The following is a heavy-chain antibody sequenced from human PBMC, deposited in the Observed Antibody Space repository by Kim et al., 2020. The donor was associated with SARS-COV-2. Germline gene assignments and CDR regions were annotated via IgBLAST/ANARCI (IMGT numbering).Heavy chain of an antibody. CDR3: TKRTSGAWPFDY. CDR1: GFTFSSYW. J-gene: IGHJ4*02. Sequence: GGSLRLSCEASGFTFSSYWMNWVRQGPGKGLEWVASIGITGGNTYYADSVKGRFTISRDNSRDTLFLHMNSLRAEDTAVYYCTKRTSGAWPFDYWGQGTLVTVSS. D-gene: IGHD2-2*01. CDR2: IGITGGNT. V-gene: IGHV3-23*01.